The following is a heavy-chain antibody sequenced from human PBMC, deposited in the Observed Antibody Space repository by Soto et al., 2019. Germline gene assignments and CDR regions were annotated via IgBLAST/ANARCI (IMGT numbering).Heavy chain of an antibody. CDR2: IKHDGNEK. CDR3: VRHTLSSGHYYFHGLDG. J-gene: IGHJ6*02. V-gene: IGHV3-7*01. CDR1: GFMFGTYW. Sequence: GGSLRLSCAATGFMFGTYWMSWVRQAPGKGLEWVANIKHDGNEKYYADSVKGRFTVSRDNVKNFLHLQMSSLRGDDTGVYFCVRHTLSSGHYYFHGLDGWGHGSTVTVAS. D-gene: IGHD3-10*01.